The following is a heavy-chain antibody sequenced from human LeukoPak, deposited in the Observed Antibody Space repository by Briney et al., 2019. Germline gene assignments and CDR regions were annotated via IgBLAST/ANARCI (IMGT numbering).Heavy chain of an antibody. CDR2: ISYDGSNK. J-gene: IGHJ3*02. Sequence: LSGGSLRLSCAASGFTFSSYAMHWVRQAPGKGLEWVAVISYDGSNKYYADSVKGRFTISRDNSKNTLYLQMNSLRAEDTAVYYCAKKTTRFLEWVPSDAFDIWGQGTMVTVSS. D-gene: IGHD3-3*01. V-gene: IGHV3-30-3*02. CDR1: GFTFSSYA. CDR3: AKKTTRFLEWVPSDAFDI.